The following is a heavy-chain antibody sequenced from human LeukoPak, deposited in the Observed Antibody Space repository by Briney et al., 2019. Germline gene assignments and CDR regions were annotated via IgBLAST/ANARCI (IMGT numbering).Heavy chain of an antibody. V-gene: IGHV3-23*01. J-gene: IGHJ4*02. Sequence: GGSLRLSCGASGFTLNIYGMSGVRQAPGKGLEWVSSVGGGDDIHYADSVKGRFTGYRDDAKNTVYLQMNSLRVEDTAIYFCAKDATPRNRLWDHFDSWGQGTLVSVSS. CDR2: VGGGDDI. CDR1: GFTLNIYG. D-gene: IGHD1-14*01. CDR3: AKDATPRNRLWDHFDS.